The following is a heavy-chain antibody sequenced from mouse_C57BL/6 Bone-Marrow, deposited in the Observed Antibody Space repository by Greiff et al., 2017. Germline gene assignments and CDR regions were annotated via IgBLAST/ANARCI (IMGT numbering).Heavy chain of an antibody. CDR1: GYTFTDYY. CDR2: IYPGSGNT. CDR3: ALGNRPVAY. V-gene: IGHV1-76*01. D-gene: IGHD2-1*01. Sequence: VQLQQSGAELVRPGASVKLSCKASGYTFTDYYINWVKQRPGQGLEWIARIYPGSGNTYYNEKFKGKATLTAEKASSTAYMQRSSLTSEDSAVYFCALGNRPVAYRGQGTLVTVSA. J-gene: IGHJ3*01.